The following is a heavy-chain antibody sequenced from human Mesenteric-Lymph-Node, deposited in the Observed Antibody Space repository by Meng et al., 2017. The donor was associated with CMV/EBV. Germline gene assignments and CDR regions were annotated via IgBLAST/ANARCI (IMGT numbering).Heavy chain of an antibody. CDR1: GYTFSNYG. CDR3: ARVTAMEDYYYYRDMDV. V-gene: IGHV1-18*01. D-gene: IGHD5-18*01. J-gene: IGHJ6*02. Sequence: ASVKVSCKASGYTFSNYGISWVRQAPGQGLEWMGWISVYNGNTNYAQKLQGRVTMTTDTSTSTAYMELRSLRSDDAALYYCARVTAMEDYYYYRDMDVWGQGTTVTVSS. CDR2: ISVYNGNT.